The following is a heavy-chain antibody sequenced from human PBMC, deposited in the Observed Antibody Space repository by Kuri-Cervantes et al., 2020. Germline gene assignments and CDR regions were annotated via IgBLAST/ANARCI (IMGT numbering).Heavy chain of an antibody. Sequence: GESLKISCAASGFTFSSYAMHWVRQAPGKGLEWVAVISYDGSNKYYADSVKGRFTISRDNAKNSLYLQMSSLRAEDTAVYYCARDPYYKNYDSSGYSNWFDPWGQGTLVTVSS. CDR3: ARDPYYKNYDSSGYSNWFDP. J-gene: IGHJ5*02. D-gene: IGHD3-22*01. V-gene: IGHV3-30-3*01. CDR2: ISYDGSNK. CDR1: GFTFSSYA.